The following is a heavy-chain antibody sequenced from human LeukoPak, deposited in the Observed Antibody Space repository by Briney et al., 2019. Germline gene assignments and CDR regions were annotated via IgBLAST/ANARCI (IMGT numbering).Heavy chain of an antibody. V-gene: IGHV1-2*06. CDR2: INPNSGGT. CDR1: GHTFTAYY. D-gene: IGHD2-15*01. Sequence: ASVKVSCKASGHTFTAYYMHWVRQAPGQGLEWMGRINPNSGGTNYAQKFQGRVTMTRDTSISTAYMELSRLRFDDTAVYYCAREGYCTGGSCLDFWGQGTLVTVSS. CDR3: AREGYCTGGSCLDF. J-gene: IGHJ4*02.